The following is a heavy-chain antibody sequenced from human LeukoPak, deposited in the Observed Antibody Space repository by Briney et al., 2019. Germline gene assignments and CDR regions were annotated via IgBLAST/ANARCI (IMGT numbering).Heavy chain of an antibody. Sequence: SETLSLTCTVSGGSISSYYWSWIRQPPGKGLEWIGYIYYSGSTNYNPSLKSRVTISVDTSKNQFSLKLSSVTAADTAVYYCARDSSGWGDLLGYWGQGTLVTVSS. CDR1: GGSISSYY. V-gene: IGHV4-59*12. D-gene: IGHD6-19*01. CDR2: IYYSGST. CDR3: ARDSSGWGDLLGY. J-gene: IGHJ4*02.